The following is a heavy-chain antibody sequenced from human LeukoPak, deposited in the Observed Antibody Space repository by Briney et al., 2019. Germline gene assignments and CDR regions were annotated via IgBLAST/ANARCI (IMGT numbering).Heavy chain of an antibody. Sequence: APVKVSCKVSGYTFTENYIHWVRQTPGRGLEWMGLINPHTGAANYTQSFQGRVTLTRDTSSSTAYMHLSSLRFDDTAVYYCARGKSGYSPWGQGTPVTVSS. CDR1: GYTFTENY. J-gene: IGHJ4*02. D-gene: IGHD3-22*01. CDR3: ARGKSGYSP. V-gene: IGHV1-2*02. CDR2: INPHTGAA.